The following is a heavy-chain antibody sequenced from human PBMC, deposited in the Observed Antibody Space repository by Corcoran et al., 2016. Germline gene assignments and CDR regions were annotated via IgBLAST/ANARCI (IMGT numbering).Heavy chain of an antibody. Sequence: QVTLRDSGHALVKPTQTLTLTCTFSGFSLSTSGMCVSWIRQPPGKALEWLALIDWDDDKYYSTSLKTRLTITKDTSKNQVVLTMTNMDPVDTATYYCARVWGTSYGMDVWGQGTTVTVSS. CDR1: GFSLSTSGMC. J-gene: IGHJ6*02. D-gene: IGHD2-2*01. V-gene: IGHV2-70*01. CDR2: IDWDDDK. CDR3: ARVWGTSYGMDV.